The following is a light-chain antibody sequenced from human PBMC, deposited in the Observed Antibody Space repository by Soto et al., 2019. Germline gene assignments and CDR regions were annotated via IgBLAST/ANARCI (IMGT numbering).Light chain of an antibody. CDR3: QQYGSSPPLT. CDR2: GAS. CDR1: PSVSSSY. V-gene: IGKV3-20*01. Sequence: EVVLTQSPGTLSLSPGARATLSCRASPSVSSSYLTWYQQKTGQAPRRLIYGASSRATGSPDRISGSGAGTDFSLTISRLEPEDFAVYYCQQYGSSPPLTFGGGTKVDI. J-gene: IGKJ4*01.